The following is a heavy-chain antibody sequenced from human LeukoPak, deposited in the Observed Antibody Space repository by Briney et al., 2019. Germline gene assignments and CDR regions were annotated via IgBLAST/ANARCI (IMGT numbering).Heavy chain of an antibody. J-gene: IGHJ6*03. D-gene: IGHD6-25*01. CDR2: ISGSGGST. V-gene: IGHV3-23*01. CDR1: GFTFSSYG. Sequence: GGSLRHSCAASGFTFSSYGMSWVRQAPGKGLEWVSAISGSGGSTYYADSVKGRFTISRDNSKNTLYLQMNSLRAEDTAVYYCAKGGYSIAAYYYYYYMDVWGKGTTVTVSS. CDR3: AKGGYSIAAYYYYYYMDV.